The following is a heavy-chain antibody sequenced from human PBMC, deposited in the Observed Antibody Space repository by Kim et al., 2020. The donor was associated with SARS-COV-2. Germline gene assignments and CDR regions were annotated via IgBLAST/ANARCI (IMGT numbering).Heavy chain of an antibody. D-gene: IGHD3-10*01. CDR2: ITISSTHI. Sequence: GGSLRLSCAASGFSFNTYTMDWVRQAPGKGLEWVSSITISSTHIYYADSVEGGFTISRDNARNSVYLHMNSLRVDDTAIYYCARGWFGQVGDYWGQGARV. CDR3: ARGWFGQVGDY. V-gene: IGHV3-21*01. J-gene: IGHJ4*02. CDR1: GFSFNTYT.